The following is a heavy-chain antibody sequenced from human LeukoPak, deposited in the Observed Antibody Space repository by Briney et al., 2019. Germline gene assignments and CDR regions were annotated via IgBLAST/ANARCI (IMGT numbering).Heavy chain of an antibody. Sequence: GGSLRLSCVASIFTFNKYYMSWVRQAPGKGLQWVANINPDGSEKYYVDSVKGRFTISRDNAKNSLYLQMNSLRAEDTAVYYCARTYAYDATGDRGHWGQGTLVTVSS. J-gene: IGHJ4*02. V-gene: IGHV3-7*01. D-gene: IGHD3-16*01. CDR1: IFTFNKYY. CDR2: INPDGSEK. CDR3: ARTYAYDATGDRGH.